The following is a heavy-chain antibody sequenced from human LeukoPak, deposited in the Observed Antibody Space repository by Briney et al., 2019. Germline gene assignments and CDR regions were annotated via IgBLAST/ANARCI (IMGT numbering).Heavy chain of an antibody. CDR2: IYHSGST. CDR3: ARGSMTTVTYFDY. V-gene: IGHV4-34*01. Sequence: SETLSLTCAVYGGSFSGYCWSWIRQPPGKGLEWIGEIYHSGSTNYNPSLKSRVTISVDKSKNQFSLKLSSVTAADTAVYYCARGSMTTVTYFDYWGQGTLVTVSS. J-gene: IGHJ4*02. CDR1: GGSFSGYC. D-gene: IGHD4-17*01.